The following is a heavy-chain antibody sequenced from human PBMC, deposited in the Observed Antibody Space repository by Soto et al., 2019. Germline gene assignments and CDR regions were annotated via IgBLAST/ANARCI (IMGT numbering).Heavy chain of an antibody. J-gene: IGHJ6*02. D-gene: IGHD3-10*01. Sequence: QLQLQESGSGLVKPLQTLSLTCGISGDSISSRGYTWTWIRQPPGKGLEWIGYIYPSGAAYYNPSTKIRVTILLEASEDRITSHVKSATAAHTAMYSCVRAVFSSILYIGFWGQVTT. CDR2: IYPSGAA. CDR3: VRAVFSSILYIGF. V-gene: IGHV4-30-2*01. CDR1: GDSISSRGYT.